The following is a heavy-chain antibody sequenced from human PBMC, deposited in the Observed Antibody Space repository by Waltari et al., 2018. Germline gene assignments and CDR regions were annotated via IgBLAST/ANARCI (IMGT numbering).Heavy chain of an antibody. J-gene: IGHJ6*01. CDR3: AREKYCSTTWCYYHGMDV. V-gene: IGHV3-23*01. D-gene: IGHD2-2*01. Sequence: EVHLLESGGDLVQPGGSLILSCAASGFSFRNFVSPWFRQAPGKGLEWVSAIRGSDGGIEYTDAVKGRFVISRDNSRDTLFLQMNSLRVDDTAVYYCAREKYCSTTWCYYHGMDVWGQGTTVTVSS. CDR2: IRGSDGGI. CDR1: GFSFRNFV.